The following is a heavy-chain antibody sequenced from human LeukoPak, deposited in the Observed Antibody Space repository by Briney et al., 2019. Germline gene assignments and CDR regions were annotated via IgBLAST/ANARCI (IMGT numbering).Heavy chain of an antibody. D-gene: IGHD3-3*01. CDR1: GFTFSSYE. CDR3: AREITIFGVVTRYYFDY. V-gene: IGHV3-7*01. J-gene: IGHJ4*02. Sequence: QSGGSLRLSCAASGFTFSSYEMNWVRQAPGEGLEWVANIKQDGSEKYYVDSVKGRFTISRDNAKNSLYLQMNSLRAEDTAVYYCAREITIFGVVTRYYFDYWGQGTLVTVSS. CDR2: IKQDGSEK.